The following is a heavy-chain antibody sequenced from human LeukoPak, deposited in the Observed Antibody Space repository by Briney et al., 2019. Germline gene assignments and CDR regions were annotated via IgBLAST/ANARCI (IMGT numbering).Heavy chain of an antibody. J-gene: IGHJ6*02. D-gene: IGHD2-21*02. CDR2: ISYDGSNK. CDR3: ARSDCGGDCYEYYYYGMDV. CDR1: GFTFSSYA. Sequence: PGGSLRLSCAASGFTFSSYAMHWVRQAPGKGLEWVAVISYDGSNKYYADSVKGRFTISRDHSKNTLYLQMNSLRAEDTAVYYCARSDCGGDCYEYYYYGMDVWGQGTTVTVSS. V-gene: IGHV3-30-3*01.